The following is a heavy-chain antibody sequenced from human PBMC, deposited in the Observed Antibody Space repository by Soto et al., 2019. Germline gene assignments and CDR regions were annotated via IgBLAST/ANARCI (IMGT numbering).Heavy chain of an antibody. CDR1: GFTFSSYG. CDR2: ISYDGSNK. Sequence: QVQLVESGGGVVQPGRSLRLSCAASGFTFSSYGMHWVRQAPGKGLEWVAVISYDGSNKYYADSVKGRFTISRDNSKNTLYLQMNSLRAEDTAVYYCPKDASTYYDFWSGYYSPMRINHDAFDIWGQGTMVTVSS. V-gene: IGHV3-30*18. CDR3: PKDASTYYDFWSGYYSPMRINHDAFDI. D-gene: IGHD3-3*01. J-gene: IGHJ3*02.